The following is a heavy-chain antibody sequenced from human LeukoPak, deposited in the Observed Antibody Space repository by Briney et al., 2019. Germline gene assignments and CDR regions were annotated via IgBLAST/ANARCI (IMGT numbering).Heavy chain of an antibody. CDR3: ARDSGYDRYNWFDP. CDR1: GGSISSHY. D-gene: IGHD5-12*01. J-gene: IGHJ5*02. CDR2: IYNSGST. V-gene: IGHV4-59*11. Sequence: SETLSLTCTVSGGSISSHYWSWIRQSLGKGLEWIGYIYNSGSTKYNPSLKSRVTISVDTSKKQFSLKLSSVTAADTAVYYCARDSGYDRYNWFDPWGQGTLVTVSS.